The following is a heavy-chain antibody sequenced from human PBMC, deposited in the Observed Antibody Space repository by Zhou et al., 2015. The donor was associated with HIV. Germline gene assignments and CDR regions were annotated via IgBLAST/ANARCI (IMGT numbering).Heavy chain of an antibody. Sequence: QVQLVQSGAEVKKPGSSVKVSCKASGGTFNSYGISWVRQAPGQGLEWMGGIIPMFGTRKYAQKFQGRVTITADESTSTAYMELSSLTSDDTAFYYCAKVETIFGVVIPFDPWGQGTLVTVSS. CDR1: GGTFNSYG. D-gene: IGHD3-3*01. CDR2: IIPMFGTR. V-gene: IGHV1-69*01. J-gene: IGHJ5*02. CDR3: AKVETIFGVVIPFDP.